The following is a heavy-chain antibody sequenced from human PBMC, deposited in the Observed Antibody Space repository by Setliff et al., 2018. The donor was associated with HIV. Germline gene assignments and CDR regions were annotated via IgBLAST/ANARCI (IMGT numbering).Heavy chain of an antibody. D-gene: IGHD6-6*01. CDR1: GGSISTYY. CDR2: IYYSGST. CDR3: ARVFTAGRREYYFDL. Sequence: SETLSLTCTVSGGSISTYYWSWIRQPPGKGLEWVGYIYYSGSTNYNPSLKSRVAISVDTSKNHFSLRLSSVTAADTAVYYCARVFTAGRREYYFDLWGQGTLVTVSS. J-gene: IGHJ4*02. V-gene: IGHV4-59*08.